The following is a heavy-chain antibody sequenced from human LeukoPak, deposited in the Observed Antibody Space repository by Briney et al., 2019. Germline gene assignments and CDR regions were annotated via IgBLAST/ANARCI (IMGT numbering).Heavy chain of an antibody. V-gene: IGHV3-23*01. Sequence: GRSQRLSCAASGFTFSSNAMSWARQAPGKGLERVSAISGSGGRTYYADCVKGRFTISRDNSKNTLYLQMHSLRAEDTAVYYCAKTEYSTTVFPAVPEGNFFDHWGQGTLVTVSS. CDR1: GFTFSSNA. CDR2: ISGSGGRT. J-gene: IGHJ4*02. CDR3: AKTEYSTTVFPAVPEGNFFDH. D-gene: IGHD6-6*01.